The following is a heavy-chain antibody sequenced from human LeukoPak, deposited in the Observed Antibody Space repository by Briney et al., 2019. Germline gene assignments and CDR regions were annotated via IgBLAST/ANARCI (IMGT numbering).Heavy chain of an antibody. CDR1: GFTFSSYA. Sequence: GGSLRLSCAASGFTFSSYAMSWVRLAPGGGLEWVSSISSSGGTTYFAESMEGRFTISRDSSRNTLFLQMKSLRAEDTAIYYCARLVGATTSAFDVWGQGTMVTVSS. CDR2: ISSSGGTT. J-gene: IGHJ3*01. CDR3: ARLVGATTSAFDV. D-gene: IGHD1-26*01. V-gene: IGHV3-23*01.